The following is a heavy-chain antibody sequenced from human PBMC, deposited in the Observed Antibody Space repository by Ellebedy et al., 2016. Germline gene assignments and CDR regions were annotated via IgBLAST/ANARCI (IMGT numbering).Heavy chain of an antibody. J-gene: IGHJ4*02. D-gene: IGHD6-19*01. V-gene: IGHV3-64D*06. Sequence: GGSLRLSCSGSGFTFGSFAMHWVRQAPGKGLEYVSAISETGDYTYYAESVKGRFTISRDNSKNTLHLQMSSLRTEDTAVYYCVKDEGWFVGVAGTGHFDYWGQGTLVTVSS. CDR2: ISETGDYT. CDR1: GFTFGSFA. CDR3: VKDEGWFVGVAGTGHFDY.